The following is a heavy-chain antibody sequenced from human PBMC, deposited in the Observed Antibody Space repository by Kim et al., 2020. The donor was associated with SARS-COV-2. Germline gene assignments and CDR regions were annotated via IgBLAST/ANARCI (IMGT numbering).Heavy chain of an antibody. D-gene: IGHD6-6*01. CDR3: ARDLNHGYSSSWVIGYGHYYYGMDV. J-gene: IGHJ6*02. CDR1: GYTFTSYG. V-gene: IGHV1-18*01. CDR2: ISAYNGNT. Sequence: ASVKVSCKASGYTFTSYGISWVRQAPGQGLEWMGWISAYNGNTNYAQKLQGRVTMTTDTSTSTAYMELRSLRSDDTAVYYCARDLNHGYSSSWVIGYGHYYYGMDVLGQGTTVTVSS.